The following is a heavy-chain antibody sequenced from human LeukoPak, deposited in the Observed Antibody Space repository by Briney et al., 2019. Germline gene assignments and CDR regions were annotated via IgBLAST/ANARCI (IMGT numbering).Heavy chain of an antibody. CDR2: ISSSGSTI. V-gene: IGHV3-11*01. J-gene: IGHJ4*02. CDR1: GFTFSDYY. Sequence: KSGGSLRLSCAASGFTFSDYYMSWIRQAPGKGLECVSYISSSGSTIYYADSVKGRFTISRDNAKNSLYLQMNSLRAEDTAVYYCASYYDFWSGYQDQKEFDYWGQGTLVTVSS. D-gene: IGHD3-3*01. CDR3: ASYYDFWSGYQDQKEFDY.